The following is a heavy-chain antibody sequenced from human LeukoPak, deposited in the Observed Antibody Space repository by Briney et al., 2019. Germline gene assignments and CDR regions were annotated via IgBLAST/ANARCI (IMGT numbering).Heavy chain of an antibody. Sequence: SETLSLTCTVSGGSISSYYWSWVRQPPGKGLEWIGYIYYSGSTNYNPSLKSRVTISVDTSKNQFSLKLSSVTAADTAVYYCARDDSSGYDYWGQGTLVTVSS. CDR1: GGSISSYY. J-gene: IGHJ4*02. CDR2: IYYSGST. V-gene: IGHV4-59*01. D-gene: IGHD3-22*01. CDR3: ARDDSSGYDY.